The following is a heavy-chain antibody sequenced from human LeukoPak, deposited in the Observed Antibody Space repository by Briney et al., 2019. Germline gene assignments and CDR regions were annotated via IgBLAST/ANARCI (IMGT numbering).Heavy chain of an antibody. J-gene: IGHJ4*02. CDR3: ARDRDTAMVTLGGTFDY. CDR1: GYTFTSYY. D-gene: IGHD5-18*01. Sequence: ASVKVSCKASGYTFTSYYMHWVRQAPGQGLEWMGIINPSGGSTSYAQKFQGRVTMTRDTSTSTVYMELSSLRSEDTAVYYCARDRDTAMVTLGGTFDYWGQETLVTVSS. V-gene: IGHV1-46*01. CDR2: INPSGGST.